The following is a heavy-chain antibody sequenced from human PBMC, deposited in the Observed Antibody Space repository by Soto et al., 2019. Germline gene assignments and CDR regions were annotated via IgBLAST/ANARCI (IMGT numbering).Heavy chain of an antibody. V-gene: IGHV1-18*04. CDR1: GYTFTSYG. J-gene: IGHJ4*02. D-gene: IGHD3-22*01. CDR3: ARGGGPYYYDSSGYSDY. Sequence: QVPLVQSGAEVKKPAASVKVSCKASGYTFTSYGIIWVRQAPGQGLEWMGWISTYNGDTNYAQKLQGRVTMTTDTSTRTAYMELRSLSSDDTAVYYCARGGGPYYYDSSGYSDYWGQGTLVTVSS. CDR2: ISTYNGDT.